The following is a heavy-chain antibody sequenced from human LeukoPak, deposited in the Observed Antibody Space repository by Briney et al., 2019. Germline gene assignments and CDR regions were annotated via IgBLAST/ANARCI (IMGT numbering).Heavy chain of an antibody. CDR1: GYTFTSYG. CDR2: ISAYNGNT. J-gene: IGHJ4*02. V-gene: IGHV1-18*04. Sequence: GASVKVSCKASGYTFTSYGISWVRQAPGQGLEWMGWISAYNGNTNYAQKLQGRVAMTTDTSTSTAYMELRSLRSDDTAVYYCPLGYCSGGSCYYDYWGQGTLVTVSS. D-gene: IGHD2-15*01. CDR3: PLGYCSGGSCYYDY.